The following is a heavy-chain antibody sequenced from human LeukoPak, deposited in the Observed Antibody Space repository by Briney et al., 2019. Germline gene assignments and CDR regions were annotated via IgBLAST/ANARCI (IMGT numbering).Heavy chain of an antibody. CDR2: IYPGDSDT. CDR1: GYSFTSYW. D-gene: IGHD6-19*01. CDR3: ARPGRGYSSGWYFDY. V-gene: IGHV5-51*01. Sequence: GESLKISCKGSGYSFTSYWIGWVRQMPGKGLEWMGIIYPGDSDTRYSPSFQGQVTISADKSISTAYLQWSSLKASDTAMYYCARPGRGYSSGWYFDYWGQGTLVTVSS. J-gene: IGHJ4*02.